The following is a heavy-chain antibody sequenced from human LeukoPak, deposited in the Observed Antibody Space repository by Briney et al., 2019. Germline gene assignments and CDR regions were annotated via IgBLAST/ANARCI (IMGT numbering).Heavy chain of an antibody. CDR3: TTDRIVGATVSDY. Sequence: PGGSLRLSCAASGFTFSNAWMSWVRQAPGKGLEWVGRIKSKTDGGTTDYAAPVKGRFTISRDDSKNTLYLQMNSPKTEDTAVYYCTTDRIVGATVSDYWGQGTLVAVSS. D-gene: IGHD1-26*01. J-gene: IGHJ4*02. V-gene: IGHV3-15*01. CDR2: IKSKTDGGTT. CDR1: GFTFSNAW.